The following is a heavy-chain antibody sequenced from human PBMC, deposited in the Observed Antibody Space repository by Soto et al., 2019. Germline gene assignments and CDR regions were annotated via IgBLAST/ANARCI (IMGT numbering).Heavy chain of an antibody. Sequence: QVQLQQWGAGLLKPSETLSLTCAVYGGSFSGYYWNWIRQPPGKGLEWIGETNHSGSTNYNPSLKSRVTISVDTSKNQFSLKLSSVTAADTAVYYCARGPTRGSSSYFDYWGQGTLVTVSS. CDR3: ARGPTRGSSSYFDY. D-gene: IGHD6-13*01. J-gene: IGHJ4*02. CDR1: GGSFSGYY. CDR2: TNHSGST. V-gene: IGHV4-34*01.